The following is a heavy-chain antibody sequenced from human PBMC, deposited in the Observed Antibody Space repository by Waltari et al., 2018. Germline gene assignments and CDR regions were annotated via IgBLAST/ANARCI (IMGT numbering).Heavy chain of an antibody. Sequence: QVQLVESGGGVVQPGRSLRLSCAASGFTFSSYGMHWVRQAPGKGLEWVAVIWYDGSNKYYADSVKGRFTISRDNSKNTLYLQMNSLRAEDTAVYYCAKASTVTTSNWFDPWGQGTLVTVSS. D-gene: IGHD4-17*01. CDR2: IWYDGSNK. CDR1: GFTFSSYG. CDR3: AKASTVTTSNWFDP. V-gene: IGHV3-33*06. J-gene: IGHJ5*02.